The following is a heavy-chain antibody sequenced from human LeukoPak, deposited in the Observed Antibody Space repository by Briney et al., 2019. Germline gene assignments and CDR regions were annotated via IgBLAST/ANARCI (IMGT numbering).Heavy chain of an antibody. CDR1: GGSISSYY. J-gene: IGHJ4*02. CDR2: INYSGST. CDR3: ARATDSNGWLFDY. D-gene: IGHD6-19*01. Sequence: PSETLSLTCTVSGGSISSYYWSWLRQPPGKGLEWIGYINYSGSTNYNPSLESRVTISVDTSRNQLSLKLTSVTAADTAVYYCARATDSNGWLFDYWGQGTLVTVSS. V-gene: IGHV4-59*01.